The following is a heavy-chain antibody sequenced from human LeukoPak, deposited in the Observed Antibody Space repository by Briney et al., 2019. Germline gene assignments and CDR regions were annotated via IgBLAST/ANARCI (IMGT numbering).Heavy chain of an antibody. CDR1: GGSISSGGYY. Sequence: SETLSLTCTVSGGSISSGGYYWSWIRQHPGKSLEWIGYIYYSGSTYYNPSLKSRVTISVDTSKNQFSLKLSSVTAADTAVYYCAREATVTTDWFDPWGQGTLVTVSS. D-gene: IGHD4-11*01. V-gene: IGHV4-31*03. CDR3: AREATVTTDWFDP. CDR2: IYYSGST. J-gene: IGHJ5*02.